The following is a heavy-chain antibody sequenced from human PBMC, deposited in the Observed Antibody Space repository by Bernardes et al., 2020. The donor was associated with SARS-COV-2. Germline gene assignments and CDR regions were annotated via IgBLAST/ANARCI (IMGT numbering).Heavy chain of an antibody. CDR3: TQKKYCRVGTCSGEGFDV. CDR1: GFMFNGSS. J-gene: IGHJ3*01. CDR2: IRRKTNNYAT. V-gene: IGHV3-73*01. Sequence: GGSLRLSCAASGFMFNGSSIHWVRQASGRGLEWVGRIRRKTNNYATTHAASVKGRFTISREDSRNMAYLHMSSLKTEDTAVYYCTQKKYCRVGTCSGEGFDVWGQGTLVIVSS. D-gene: IGHD2-15*01.